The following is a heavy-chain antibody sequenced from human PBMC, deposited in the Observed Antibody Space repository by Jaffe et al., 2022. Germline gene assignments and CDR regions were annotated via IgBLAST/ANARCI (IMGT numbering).Heavy chain of an antibody. CDR3: AKVHSVTMVRGVLDAFDI. J-gene: IGHJ3*02. V-gene: IGHV3-30*02. D-gene: IGHD3-10*01. CDR2: IRYDGSNK. Sequence: QVQLVESGGGVVQPGGSLRLSCAASGFTFSSYGMHWVRQAPGKGLEWVAFIRYDGSNKYYADSVKGRFTISRDNSKNTLYLQMNSLRAEDTAVYYCAKVHSVTMVRGVLDAFDIWGQGTMVTVSS. CDR1: GFTFSSYG.